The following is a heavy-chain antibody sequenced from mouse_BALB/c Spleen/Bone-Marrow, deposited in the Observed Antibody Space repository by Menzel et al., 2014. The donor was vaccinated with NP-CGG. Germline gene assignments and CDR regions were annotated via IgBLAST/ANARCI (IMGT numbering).Heavy chain of an antibody. CDR3: ARLGTTAVPDY. Sequence: EVQLQESGPELVKPGASVKVSCKASGYAFTNYNMYWVKQSHGKSLEWIGYNDPYSGGTNYNQKFKGKATLTVDKSSSTAYMHLNSLTSEDSAVYYCARLGTTAVPDYWGHGTTLTVSS. D-gene: IGHD1-1*01. CDR2: NDPYSGGT. CDR1: GYAFTNYN. J-gene: IGHJ2*01. V-gene: IGHV1S135*01.